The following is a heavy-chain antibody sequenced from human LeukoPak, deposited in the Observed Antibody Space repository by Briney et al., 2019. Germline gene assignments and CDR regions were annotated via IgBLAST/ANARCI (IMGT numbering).Heavy chain of an antibody. J-gene: IGHJ4*02. Sequence: GGSLRLSCAASGFTFSSQWMDWVRQAPGKGLEWVANINQDGSEKYYVDSVKGRFTISRDNAKNSVSLQMDSLRVEDTAVYYCSVSLNSWGQGTLVTVSS. CDR2: INQDGSEK. CDR1: GFTFSSQW. D-gene: IGHD1-26*01. CDR3: SVSLNS. V-gene: IGHV3-7*01.